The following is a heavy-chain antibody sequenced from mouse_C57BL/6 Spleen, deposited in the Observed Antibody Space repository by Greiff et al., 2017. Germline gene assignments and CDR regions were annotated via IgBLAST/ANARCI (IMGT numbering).Heavy chain of an antibody. CDR2: IHPNSGST. CDR3: ARDYSSSLDY. V-gene: IGHV1-64*01. D-gene: IGHD1-1*01. J-gene: IGHJ2*01. CDR1: GYTFTSYW. Sequence: QVQLQQPGAELVKPGASVKLSCKASGYTFTSYWMHWVKPRPGQGLEWIGMIHPNSGSTNYNEKFKSKATLTVDKSSSTAYMQLSSLTSENSAVYYCARDYSSSLDYWGQGTTLTVSS.